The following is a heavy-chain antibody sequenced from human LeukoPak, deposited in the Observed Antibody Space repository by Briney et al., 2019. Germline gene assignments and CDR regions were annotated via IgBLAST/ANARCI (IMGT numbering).Heavy chain of an antibody. CDR1: GLTVSRNY. V-gene: IGHV3-66*01. J-gene: IGHJ6*02. CDR2: ISSVGST. Sequence: SGGSLRLSCAASGLTVSRNYMSWGRQAPGEGREWVSVISSVGSTYYADYVKGRFTISRDNSRNTLYLQMNSLRAEDTAVYYCATAPSEWYWELSPYYYGMDIWGQGTMVTVSS. CDR3: ATAPSEWYWELSPYYYGMDI. D-gene: IGHD3-10*01.